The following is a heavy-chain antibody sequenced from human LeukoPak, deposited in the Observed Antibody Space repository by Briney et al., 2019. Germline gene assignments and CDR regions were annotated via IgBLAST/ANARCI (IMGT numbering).Heavy chain of an antibody. J-gene: IGHJ4*02. CDR1: GGSISSSSYY. CDR3: ARLMGMFVFLEWLFAYYFDY. D-gene: IGHD3-3*01. CDR2: IYYSGST. V-gene: IGHV4-39*01. Sequence: PSETLSLTCTVSGGSISSSSYYWGWIRQPPGKGLEWIGRIYYSGSTYYNPSLKSRVTISVDTSKNQFSLKLSSVTAADTAVYYCARLMGMFVFLEWLFAYYFDYWGQGTLVTVSS.